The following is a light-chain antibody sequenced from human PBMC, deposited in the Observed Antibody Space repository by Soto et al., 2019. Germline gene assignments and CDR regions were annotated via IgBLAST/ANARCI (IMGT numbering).Light chain of an antibody. CDR1: QSISSN. CDR2: GAS. V-gene: IGKV3-15*01. Sequence: EIVMTQSPATLSASPGERATLSCRASQSISSNLAWYQQKPGQAPRLLIYGASTRATGIPARFSGGGSGTALTLTISSLQSEDFAVYYCQQYNNWPPYTFGQGTKLEIK. CDR3: QQYNNWPPYT. J-gene: IGKJ2*01.